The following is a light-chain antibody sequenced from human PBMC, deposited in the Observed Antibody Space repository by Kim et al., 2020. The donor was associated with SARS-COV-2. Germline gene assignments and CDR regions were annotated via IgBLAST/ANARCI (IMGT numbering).Light chain of an antibody. CDR3: QVCDSGVV. J-gene: IGLJ2*01. V-gene: IGLV3-21*04. CDR2: YDS. Sequence: VSVAPGNTARITCGGNNIGSKSVLWYQQKPGQAPVLVIYYDSDRPSGIPERFSRSNSGNPATLTISRVEAGDEADYYCQVCDSGVVFGGGTQLAVL. CDR1: NIGSKS.